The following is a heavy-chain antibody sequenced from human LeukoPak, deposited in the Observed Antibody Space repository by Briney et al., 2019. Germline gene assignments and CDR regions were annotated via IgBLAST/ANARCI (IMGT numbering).Heavy chain of an antibody. CDR1: GYTFTSYY. D-gene: IGHD5-24*01. CDR2: INPDSDYR. V-gene: IGHV1-2*02. Sequence: ASVKVSCKASGYTFTSYYMHWVRQAPGHGLEWMGWINPDSDYRYYAQRFQGRVTMTRDTSINTAYMQLNRLQSDDTAIYYCARQSRDDAFDIWGQGTMVTVSS. CDR3: ARQSRDDAFDI. J-gene: IGHJ3*02.